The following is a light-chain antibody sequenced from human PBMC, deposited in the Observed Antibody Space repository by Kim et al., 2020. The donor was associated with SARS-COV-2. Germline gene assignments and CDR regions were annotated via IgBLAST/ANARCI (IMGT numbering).Light chain of an antibody. V-gene: IGKV1-6*01. CDR1: QVIGAD. Sequence: AIQMKQSPSSLSASVGDRVTITCRARQVIGADLNWYQQKSGKAPKLLIYGASSLETGFPSRFDGSGAGTDFTLTISNLQPEDVASYYCLQDSSYPYTFGQGTKLEI. CDR3: LQDSSYPYT. CDR2: GAS. J-gene: IGKJ2*01.